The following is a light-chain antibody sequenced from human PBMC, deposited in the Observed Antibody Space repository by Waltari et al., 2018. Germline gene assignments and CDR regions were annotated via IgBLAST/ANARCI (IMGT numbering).Light chain of an antibody. CDR2: DVN. CDR1: SSDVGGYNY. Sequence: HSALAQPASVSGSPGQSITISCTGTSSDVGGYNYVSWYQQHPGKAPRLMIYDVNNRPSGVSNRFAGSKSGNTASLTISGLQAEDEADYYCSSFTRTNSGVFGGGTKLTVL. V-gene: IGLV2-14*03. CDR3: SSFTRTNSGV. J-gene: IGLJ3*02.